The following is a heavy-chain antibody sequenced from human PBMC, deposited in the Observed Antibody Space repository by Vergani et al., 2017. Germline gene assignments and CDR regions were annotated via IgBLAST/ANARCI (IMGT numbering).Heavy chain of an antibody. CDR3: ARVPGPGSSSWYWFDS. J-gene: IGHJ5*01. V-gene: IGHV1-69*01. Sequence: QVQLVQSGAEVKKPGSSVKVSCKASGGTFSSYAISWVRQAPGQGLEWMGGIIPIFGTANYAQKFQGRGKITADESPSTAYMELISLSSEDTAVYYCARVPGPGSSSWYWFDSWGQGTLVTVSS. CDR1: GGTFSSYA. CDR2: IIPIFGTA. D-gene: IGHD6-13*01.